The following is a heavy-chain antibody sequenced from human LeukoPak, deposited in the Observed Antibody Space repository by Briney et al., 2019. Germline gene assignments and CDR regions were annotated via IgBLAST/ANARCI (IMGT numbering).Heavy chain of an antibody. V-gene: IGHV2-70*11. Sequence: SGPALCEPTQTLTLTCTFSGFSLSTSGMCVSWIRQPPGKALEWLARIDWDDDKYYSTSLKTRLTISKDTSKNQVVLTMTNMDPVDTATYYCARTQYYYDSSGYSNGGYFDYWGQGTLVTVSS. CDR1: GFSLSTSGMC. J-gene: IGHJ4*02. CDR3: ARTQYYYDSSGYSNGGYFDY. CDR2: IDWDDDK. D-gene: IGHD3-22*01.